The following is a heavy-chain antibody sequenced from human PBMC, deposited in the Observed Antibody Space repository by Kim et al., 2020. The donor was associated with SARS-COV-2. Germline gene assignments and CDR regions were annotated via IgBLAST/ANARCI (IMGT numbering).Heavy chain of an antibody. V-gene: IGHV3-11*01. CDR3: ARDAVVAARRLMCDP. D-gene: IGHD2-15*01. J-gene: IGHJ5*02. Sequence: DAVKGPFTISRDNAKNPLYLQMNSLRAEDTTVYYCARDAVVAARRLMCDPWGQGTLVTVSS.